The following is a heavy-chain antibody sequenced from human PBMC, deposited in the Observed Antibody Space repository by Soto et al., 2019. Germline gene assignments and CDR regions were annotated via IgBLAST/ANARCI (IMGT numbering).Heavy chain of an antibody. D-gene: IGHD6-19*01. CDR1: GFSFSSYA. V-gene: IGHV3-23*01. Sequence: EVQLLESGGGLVQPGGSLRLSCAASGFSFSSYAMSWVRQAPGKGLEWVSAISGSGGSTYYADSVRGRFTISRDNSKNTLYLQMNSLRAEDTAVYYCAKGSSGWYERFDYWGQGTLVTVSS. J-gene: IGHJ4*02. CDR2: ISGSGGST. CDR3: AKGSSGWYERFDY.